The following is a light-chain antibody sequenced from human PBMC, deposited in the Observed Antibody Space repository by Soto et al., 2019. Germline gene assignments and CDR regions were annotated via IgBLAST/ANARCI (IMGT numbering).Light chain of an antibody. V-gene: IGKV1-12*01. CDR2: AAS. Sequence: DIQMTQSPSSVSASVGDRVTITCLASQDIRTWLAWYQQKPGKAPKLLIYAASTLQSGGPSRFSGSGSGTDFTLTISSLQPEDFAPYYCQQAKSFPRTFGQGTKLEIK. CDR3: QQAKSFPRT. J-gene: IGKJ2*01. CDR1: QDIRTW.